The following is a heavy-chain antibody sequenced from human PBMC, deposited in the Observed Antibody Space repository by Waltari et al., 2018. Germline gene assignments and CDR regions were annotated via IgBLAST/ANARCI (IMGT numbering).Heavy chain of an antibody. J-gene: IGHJ4*02. D-gene: IGHD3-9*01. CDR2: ISPHGSDT. CDR1: GFSFSSKW. Sequence: VQLLESGGGFVQSGGSLRLCCVASGFSFSSKWMYWVRQPPGKGLVWVARISPHGSDTFYEDSLEGRFTISRDNAENTLSLQVDSLRAEDTGIYYCVRGSTDWRGIDYWGQGTLVTVSS. V-gene: IGHV3-74*01. CDR3: VRGSTDWRGIDY.